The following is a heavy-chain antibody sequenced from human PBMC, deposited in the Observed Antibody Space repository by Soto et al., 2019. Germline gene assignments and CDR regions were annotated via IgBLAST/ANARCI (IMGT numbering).Heavy chain of an antibody. CDR1: GGSISSGYYY. CDR3: ASSSLYGIDV. Sequence: PSETLSLTCSVSGGSISSGYYYWSWIRQPPGKGLEWIGNIYYSGNTYYNPSLKSRLIISIDTSKNQFSLKVVSVTAADTAVYYCASSSLYGIDVWGQGTMVTVSS. J-gene: IGHJ6*02. CDR2: IYYSGNT. V-gene: IGHV4-30-4*01.